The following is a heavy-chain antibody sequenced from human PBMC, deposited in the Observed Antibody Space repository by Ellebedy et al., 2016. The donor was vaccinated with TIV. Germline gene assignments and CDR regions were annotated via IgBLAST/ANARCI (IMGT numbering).Heavy chain of an antibody. CDR3: ARGRVVVVAAIYYFDY. Sequence: ASVKVSCXASGYTFTSYGVSWVRQAPGQGLEWMGWISAYNGNTNSAQKLQGRVTMTTDTSTSTAYMELRSLRSDDTAVYYCARGRVVVVAAIYYFDYWGQGTLVTVSS. J-gene: IGHJ4*02. CDR1: GYTFTSYG. CDR2: ISAYNGNT. D-gene: IGHD2-15*01. V-gene: IGHV1-18*01.